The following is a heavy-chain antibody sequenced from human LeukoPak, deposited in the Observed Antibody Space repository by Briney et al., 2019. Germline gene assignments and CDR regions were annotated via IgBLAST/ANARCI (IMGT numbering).Heavy chain of an antibody. CDR1: GXPISSSSYY. CDR3: ARLLKYFDSDS. V-gene: IGHV4-39*01. CDR2: IYYSGAT. D-gene: IGHD3-9*01. J-gene: IGHJ4*02. Sequence: SDTLSLTCTLSGXPISSSSYYWRWIRQPPGKGLEWIGSIYYSGATYHNPSLKSRITISVDTSTNQFSLKVSSVTGADTAVYYCARLLKYFDSDSWGQGTLVTVSS.